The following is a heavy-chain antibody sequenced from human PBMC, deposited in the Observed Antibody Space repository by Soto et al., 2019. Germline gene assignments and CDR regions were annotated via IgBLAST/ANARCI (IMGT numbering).Heavy chain of an antibody. CDR1: GFSLSTSGVG. CDR2: IYWDDDK. D-gene: IGHD3-9*01. J-gene: IGHJ5*02. Sequence: QITLKESGPTLVKPTQTLTLTCTFSGFSLSTSGVGVGWIRQPPGKALEWLALIYWDDDKRYSPSLKSRLTIPKDTSKNQVVLTLTNMDPVDTATYYCAHSLFDWLFGMGWFDPWGQGTLVTVSS. CDR3: AHSLFDWLFGMGWFDP. V-gene: IGHV2-5*02.